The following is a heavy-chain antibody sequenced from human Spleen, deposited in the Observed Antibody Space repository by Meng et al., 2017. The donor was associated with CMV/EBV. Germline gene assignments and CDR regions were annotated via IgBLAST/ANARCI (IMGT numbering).Heavy chain of an antibody. CDR1: GGAISSSSYY. CDR2: IYYDGST. Sequence: CTVSGGAISSSSYYCGWIRQPPGKGLEWIGSIYYDGSTYYNPSLKSRVTISIDTSKNQFSLKLSSVTAADTGVFCCARLSLSCFDYWGQGTLVTVSS. V-gene: IGHV4-39*01. J-gene: IGHJ4*02. CDR3: ARLSLSCFDY. D-gene: IGHD5/OR15-5a*01.